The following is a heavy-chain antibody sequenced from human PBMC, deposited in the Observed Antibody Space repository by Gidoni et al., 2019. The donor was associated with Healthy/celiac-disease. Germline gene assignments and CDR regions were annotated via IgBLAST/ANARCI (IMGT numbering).Heavy chain of an antibody. J-gene: IGHJ4*02. CDR1: GLTFSNAW. Sequence: EVQLVESGGGLVKPGGSLRLSCAAYGLTFSNAWVSWVRQAPGKGLDCVGHIKSRTDVGTTDYAAPVKGRFTISRDDSKNTLYLQMNSLKTEDTAVYYCATGGRQQLVQLDYWGQGTLVTVSS. CDR2: IKSRTDVGTT. CDR3: ATGGRQQLVQLDY. V-gene: IGHV3-15*01. D-gene: IGHD6-13*01.